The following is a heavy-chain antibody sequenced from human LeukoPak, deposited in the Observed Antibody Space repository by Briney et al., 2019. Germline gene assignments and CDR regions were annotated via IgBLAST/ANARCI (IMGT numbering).Heavy chain of an antibody. CDR3: ARERIRSFDY. CDR2: ISYDGSNK. J-gene: IGHJ4*02. CDR1: GFTFSSYA. V-gene: IGHV3-30*04. Sequence: GGSLRLSCAASGFTFSSYAMHWVRQAPGKGLEWVAVISYDGSNKYYADSVKGRFTISRDNSKNTLYLQMNSLRAEDTAVYYCARERIRSFDYWGQGTLVTVSS.